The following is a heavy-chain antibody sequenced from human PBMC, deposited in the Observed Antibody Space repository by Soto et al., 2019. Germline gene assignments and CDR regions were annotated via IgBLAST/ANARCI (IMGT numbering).Heavy chain of an antibody. Sequence: EVHLVESGGGLVQPGRSLRLSCAASGFTFDDFAMHWVRQVPGKGLEWVSSISWNRGNIVYADSVKGGFTISRNSAMNPLHLPLPSLRTEGTTLYYCAIGIATSILGSFDPWGPGTLVTVSS. V-gene: IGHV3-9*01. J-gene: IGHJ5*02. CDR1: GFTFDDFA. CDR2: ISWNRGNI. D-gene: IGHD3-3*01. CDR3: AIGIATSILGSFDP.